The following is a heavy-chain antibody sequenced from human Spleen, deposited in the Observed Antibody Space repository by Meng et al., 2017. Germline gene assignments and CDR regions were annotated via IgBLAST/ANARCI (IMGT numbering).Heavy chain of an antibody. CDR2: IGWRDDDS. CDR3: AKDWGTDDAYSNVY. J-gene: IGHJ4*02. CDR1: GFTFITHS. Sequence: GESLKISCATSGFTFITHSMSWVRQAPGKGLEWVAVIGWRDDDSHYADSVKGRFTISRGNSKNTLYLHMSGLRLEDTARYYCAKDWGTDDAYSNVYWGQGTVVTVSS. D-gene: IGHD5-18*01. V-gene: IGHV3-23*01.